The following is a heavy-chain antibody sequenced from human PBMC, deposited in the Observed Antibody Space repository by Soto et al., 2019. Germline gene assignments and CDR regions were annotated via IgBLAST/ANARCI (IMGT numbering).Heavy chain of an antibody. V-gene: IGHV3-33*01. J-gene: IGHJ5*02. CDR3: ARRNYDSSGYPDH. CDR2: IWYDGRNK. D-gene: IGHD3-22*01. Sequence: QVQLVESGGGVVQPGRSLRLSCAASGFTFSSYGMHWVRQAPGKGLEWVAVIWYDGRNKYYADSVKGRFTISRDNSKNTLFLQMNSLRAEDTAVYYCARRNYDSSGYPDHWGQGTLVTVSS. CDR1: GFTFSSYG.